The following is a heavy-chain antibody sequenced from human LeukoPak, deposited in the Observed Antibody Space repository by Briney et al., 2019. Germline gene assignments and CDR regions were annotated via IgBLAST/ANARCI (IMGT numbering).Heavy chain of an antibody. D-gene: IGHD4-17*01. V-gene: IGHV3-23*01. Sequence: AGGSLRLSCAASGFTFSSYAMSWVRQAPGKGLEWVSGISGSASSTYYADSVKGRFTISRDISKNTLYLQMNSLRAEDTAVYYCAKDIHGDYGDDYWGQGTLVTVSS. CDR3: AKDIHGDYGDDY. CDR2: ISGSASST. CDR1: GFTFSSYA. J-gene: IGHJ4*02.